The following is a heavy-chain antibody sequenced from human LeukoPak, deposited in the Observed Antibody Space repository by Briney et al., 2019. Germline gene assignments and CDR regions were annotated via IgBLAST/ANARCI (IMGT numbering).Heavy chain of an antibody. J-gene: IGHJ6*03. V-gene: IGHV3-20*04. CDR2: INWNGGST. CDR3: ARGSHYVYYYYYMDV. Sequence: GGSLRLSCAASDFTFDDYVMRWVRQAPGKGLEWVSGINWNGGSTGYADSVKGRFTISRDNAKNSLYLQMNSLRAEDTALYYCARGSHYVYYYYYMDVWGKGTTVTVSS. CDR1: DFTFDDYV. D-gene: IGHD4-17*01.